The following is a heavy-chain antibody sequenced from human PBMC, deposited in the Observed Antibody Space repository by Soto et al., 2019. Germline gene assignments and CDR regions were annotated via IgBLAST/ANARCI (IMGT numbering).Heavy chain of an antibody. V-gene: IGHV3-72*01. Sequence: PVESLRLSYGGSGFTLSDHYIDWVRQAPGKGLEWVGRSRDKPQGYSTAYAASVKGRFTTSRDESKNSASLQMNSLTSENTDVYYCVRPTYFSDSSGYTRCLDYWGQGT. CDR1: GFTLSDHY. CDR2: SRDKPQGYST. D-gene: IGHD3-22*01. J-gene: IGHJ4*02. CDR3: VRPTYFSDSSGYTRCLDY.